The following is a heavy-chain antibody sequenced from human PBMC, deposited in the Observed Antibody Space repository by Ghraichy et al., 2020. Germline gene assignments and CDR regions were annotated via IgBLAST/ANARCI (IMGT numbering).Heavy chain of an antibody. CDR1: GFTVSSNY. CDR2: IYSGGST. D-gene: IGHD6-6*01. Sequence: GGSLRLSCAASGFTVSSNYMSWVRQAPGKGLEWVSVIYSGGSTYYADSVKGRFTISRDNSKNTLYLQMNSLRAEDTAVYYCARDQTYSSSPVAFDIWGQGTMVTVSS. J-gene: IGHJ3*02. CDR3: ARDQTYSSSPVAFDI. V-gene: IGHV3-53*01.